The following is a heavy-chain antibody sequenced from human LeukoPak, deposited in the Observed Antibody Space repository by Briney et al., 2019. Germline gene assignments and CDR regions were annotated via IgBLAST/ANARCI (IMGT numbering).Heavy chain of an antibody. CDR3: ARARRDPGTDY. V-gene: IGHV3-74*01. CDR2: INSDGSST. J-gene: IGHJ4*02. Sequence: GGSLRLSCAASGFTFSSYWMHWVRQAPGKGLVWVSRINSDGSSTSYADSVKGRFTTSRDNAKNTLYLQMNSLRAEDTAVYYCARARRDPGTDYWGQGTLVTVSS. CDR1: GFTFSSYW.